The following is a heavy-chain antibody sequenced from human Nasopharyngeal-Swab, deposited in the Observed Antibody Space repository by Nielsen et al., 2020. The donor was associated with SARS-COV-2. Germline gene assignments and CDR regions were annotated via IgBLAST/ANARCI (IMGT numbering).Heavy chain of an antibody. Sequence: SETLSLTCTVSGGSISNYYWSWIRQPPGKGLEWIGYIYYSGSTNYNPSLKSRVTISVDTSKNQFSLKLSSVTAADTAVYYCARGVFDDFWSGANWFDPWGQGTLVTVSS. CDR1: GGSISNYY. D-gene: IGHD3-3*01. CDR3: ARGVFDDFWSGANWFDP. CDR2: IYYSGST. J-gene: IGHJ5*02. V-gene: IGHV4-59*08.